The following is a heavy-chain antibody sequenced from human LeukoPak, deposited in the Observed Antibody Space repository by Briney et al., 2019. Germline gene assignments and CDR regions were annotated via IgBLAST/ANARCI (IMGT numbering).Heavy chain of an antibody. CDR3: ARAGWTDAFDI. CDR1: GHTFTTYY. CDR2: INPNSGGT. J-gene: IGHJ3*02. Sequence: ASMKVSCEASGHTFTTYYMHWVRQAPGQGLEWMGRINPNSGGTDYAQKFQGRVTMTRDTSISTLYMELGSLRSDDTAVYYCARAGWTDAFDIWGQGTMVTVSS. V-gene: IGHV1-2*06. D-gene: IGHD3/OR15-3a*01.